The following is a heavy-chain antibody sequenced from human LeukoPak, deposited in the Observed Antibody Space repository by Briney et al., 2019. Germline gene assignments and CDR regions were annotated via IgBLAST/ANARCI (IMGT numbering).Heavy chain of an antibody. D-gene: IGHD3-22*01. J-gene: IGHJ4*02. CDR2: INHSGST. V-gene: IGHV4-34*01. Sequence: SETLSLTCAVYGGSFSGYYWSWIRQPPGKGLEWIGEINHSGSTNYNLSLKSRVTISVDTSKNQFSLKLSSVTAADTAVYYCARGANYYDSSGYYYWGQGTLVTVSP. CDR3: ARGANYYDSSGYYY. CDR1: GGSFSGYY.